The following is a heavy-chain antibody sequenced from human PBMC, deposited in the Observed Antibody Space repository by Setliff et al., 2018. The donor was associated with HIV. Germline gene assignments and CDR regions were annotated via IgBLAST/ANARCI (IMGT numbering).Heavy chain of an antibody. CDR2: INHSGST. CDR3: ARVEAKVRGATYGMDV. Sequence: SETLSLTCSVSGASVSSHFWTWIRQPPGKGLEWIGEINHSGSTNYNPSLKSRVTISVDMSKNQFSLKLSSVTAADTAVYYCARVEAKVRGATYGMDVWGQGTTVTVSS. J-gene: IGHJ6*02. CDR1: GASVSSHF. D-gene: IGHD3-10*01. V-gene: IGHV4-34*01.